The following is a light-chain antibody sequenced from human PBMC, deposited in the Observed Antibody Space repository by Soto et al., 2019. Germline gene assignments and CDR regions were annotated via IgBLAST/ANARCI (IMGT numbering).Light chain of an antibody. Sequence: QSALTQPASVSGSPGQSITISCTGTSSDVGGYNYVSWYQHHPGKAPKLMIFDVSNRPSGVSNRFSGSKSGNTASLTISGRQPEDAADYYCSSYTTSNTRQIVFGTGTKVTV. CDR2: DVS. J-gene: IGLJ1*01. CDR1: SSDVGGYNY. CDR3: SSYTTSNTRQIV. V-gene: IGLV2-14*03.